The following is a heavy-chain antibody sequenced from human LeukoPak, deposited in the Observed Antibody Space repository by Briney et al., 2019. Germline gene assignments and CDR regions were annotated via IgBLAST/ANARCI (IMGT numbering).Heavy chain of an antibody. Sequence: ASVKVSRKTSVYTLNTYGLSWVRQAPGQGVEWLGWFSTYNGITKFADNVKDRVAMTTDTSTSTAYMELRNLTSDDTAIYYCARGSRGLGAAFYFDLWGQGTLVTVSS. CDR2: FSTYNGIT. CDR1: VYTLNTYG. J-gene: IGHJ4*02. D-gene: IGHD6-13*01. V-gene: IGHV1-18*01. CDR3: ARGSRGLGAAFYFDL.